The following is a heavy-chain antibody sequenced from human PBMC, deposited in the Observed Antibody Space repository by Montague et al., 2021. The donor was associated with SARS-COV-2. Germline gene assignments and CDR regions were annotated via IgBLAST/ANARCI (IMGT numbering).Heavy chain of an antibody. CDR2: INRGGGT. CDR3: ARTFWGSWFGESWFGP. CDR1: GGSFSGDY. V-gene: IGHV4-34*01. D-gene: IGHD3-10*01. J-gene: IGHJ5*02. Sequence: SETLSLTCAVFGGSFSGDYWSWIRQPPGKGLEWVGEINRGGGTNYNPSLKSQVTMSVDTSKNQFSLKLTSVTAADTAVYYCARTFWGSWFGESWFGPWGQGTLVTVSS.